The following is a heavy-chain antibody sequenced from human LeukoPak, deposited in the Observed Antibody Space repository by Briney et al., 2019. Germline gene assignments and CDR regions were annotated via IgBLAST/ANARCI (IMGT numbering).Heavy chain of an antibody. CDR3: ARYALRLGELSLSFDY. V-gene: IGHV1-2*02. CDR1: GYTFTGYY. CDR2: VNPNSGDT. J-gene: IGHJ4*02. D-gene: IGHD3-16*02. Sequence: ASVKVSCKASGYTFTGYYLHWVRRAPGQGLEWMGCVNPNSGDTNYAQKFQGSVTMTRDTSISTVYMELSRLRSDDTAVYYCARYALRLGELSLSFDYWGQGTLVTVSS.